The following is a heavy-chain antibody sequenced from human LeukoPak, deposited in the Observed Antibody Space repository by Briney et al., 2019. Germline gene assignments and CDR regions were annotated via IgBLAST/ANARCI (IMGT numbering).Heavy chain of an antibody. CDR2: IYYSGST. CDR3: ARGPYSPDV. V-gene: IGHV4-59*01. Sequence: SETLSLTCAVYGGSFSGYYWSWIRQPPGKGLEWIGYIYYSGSTNYNPSLKSRVTISVDTSKNQFSLKLSSVTAADTAVYYCARGPYSPDVWGKGTTVTVSS. CDR1: GGSFSGYY. J-gene: IGHJ6*04. D-gene: IGHD2-21*01.